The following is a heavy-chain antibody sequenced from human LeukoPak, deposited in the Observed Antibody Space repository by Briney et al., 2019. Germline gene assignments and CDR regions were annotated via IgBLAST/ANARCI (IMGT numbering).Heavy chain of an antibody. CDR2: IKQDGSEK. Sequence: ETLSLTCTVSGGSISSYYWSWVRQAPGKGLEWVANIKQDGSEKYYVDSVKGRFTISRDNAKNSLYLQMNSLRAEDTAVYYCARGSSSWLSAEYFQHWGQGTLVTVSS. D-gene: IGHD6-13*01. V-gene: IGHV3-7*04. J-gene: IGHJ1*01. CDR3: ARGSSSWLSAEYFQH. CDR1: GGSISSYY.